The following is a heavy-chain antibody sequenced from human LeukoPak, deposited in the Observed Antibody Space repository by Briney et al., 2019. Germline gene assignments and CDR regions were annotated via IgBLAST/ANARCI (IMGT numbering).Heavy chain of an antibody. CDR1: GFTVSSNY. Sequence: GGSLRLSCAASGFTVSSNYMSWVRQAPGKGLEWVPVIYSGGSTYYADSVKGRFTISRDNSKNTLYLQMNSLRAEDTAVYYCARGAPRVGMDVWGKGTTVTVSS. CDR2: IYSGGST. V-gene: IGHV3-53*01. J-gene: IGHJ6*04. CDR3: ARGAPRVGMDV.